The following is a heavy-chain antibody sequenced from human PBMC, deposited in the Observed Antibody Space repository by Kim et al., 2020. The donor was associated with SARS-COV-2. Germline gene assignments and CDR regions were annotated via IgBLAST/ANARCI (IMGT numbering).Heavy chain of an antibody. CDR3: ARRLAAAAHDAFDI. J-gene: IGHJ3*02. Sequence: TASPKSRVTISVDTSKNQFSLKLSSVTAAETAVYYGARRLAAAAHDAFDIWGQGTMVTVSS. V-gene: IGHV4-39*01. D-gene: IGHD6-13*01.